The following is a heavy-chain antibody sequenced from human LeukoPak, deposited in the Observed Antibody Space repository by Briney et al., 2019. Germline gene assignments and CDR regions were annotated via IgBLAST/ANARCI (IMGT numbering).Heavy chain of an antibody. CDR1: EFTISRYS. CDR3: ARDLGSSDYLDDY. Sequence: KPGESLRLSCAASEFTISRYSMNWVRQAPGKGLEWVSYIGSSSSSIYYAASVKGRFTISRDNAKNSLYLQVNSLRAEDTAVYYCARDLGSSDYLDDYWGQGTLVTVSS. CDR2: IGSSSSSI. V-gene: IGHV3-21*01. J-gene: IGHJ4*02. D-gene: IGHD3-3*01.